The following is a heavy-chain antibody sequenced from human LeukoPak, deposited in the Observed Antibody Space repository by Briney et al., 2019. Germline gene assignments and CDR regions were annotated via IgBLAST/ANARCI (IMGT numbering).Heavy chain of an antibody. J-gene: IGHJ4*02. CDR3: ARGRWNFDY. CDR1: GFTFSSYW. Sequence: ETGGSLRLSCAASGFTFSSYWMHWVRQAPGKGLVWVSRIHNDGSTTNYADSVKGRFTISRDTAKNTLYLQVNSLRAEDTAVYYCARGRWNFDYWGQGTLVTVSS. CDR2: IHNDGSTT. D-gene: IGHD4-23*01. V-gene: IGHV3-74*01.